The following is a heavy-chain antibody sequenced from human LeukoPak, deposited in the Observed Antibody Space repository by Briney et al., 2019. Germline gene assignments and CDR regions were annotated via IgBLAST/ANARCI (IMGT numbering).Heavy chain of an antibody. D-gene: IGHD3-10*01. CDR1: GGSFSGYY. CDR2: INHSGST. J-gene: IGHJ4*02. Sequence: SETLSLTCAVYGGSFSGYYWSWIRPPPGQGLEWIGEINHSGSTNYNPSLKSRVTISVDTSKNQFSLKLSSVTAADTAVYYCARVRGVSGPWGQGTLVTVSS. V-gene: IGHV4-34*01. CDR3: ARVRGVSGP.